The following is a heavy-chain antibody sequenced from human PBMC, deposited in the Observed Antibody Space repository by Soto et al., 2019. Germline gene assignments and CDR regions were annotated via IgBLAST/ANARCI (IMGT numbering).Heavy chain of an antibody. CDR2: IFYSGTT. CDR1: GGSISSGGYF. J-gene: IGHJ4*02. V-gene: IGHV4-31*03. Sequence: SETLSLTCTVSGGSISSGGYFWSCIRQPPGKGLEWIGNIFYSGTTYYNPSLKSRVTISVDTSKNQFSLKLSSVTAADTAVYYCARRYGASFDYWGQGTLVTVSS. CDR3: ARRYGASFDY. D-gene: IGHD4-17*01.